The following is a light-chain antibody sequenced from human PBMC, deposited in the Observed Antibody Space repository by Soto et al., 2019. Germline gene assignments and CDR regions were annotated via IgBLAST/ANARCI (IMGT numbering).Light chain of an antibody. CDR2: WAF. V-gene: IGKV4-1*01. CDR3: QKYYITPDT. J-gene: IGKJ2*01. Sequence: DIVLTQSPESLGVSLGERATIHCKSNQSLFYSSNNRNYLAWYQHKAGQAPRLLIYWAFTRESGVPARFSGSGSGTDFTLTISSLLAEDVAIFICQKYYITPDTFGQGPKLDIK. CDR1: QSLFYSSNNRNY.